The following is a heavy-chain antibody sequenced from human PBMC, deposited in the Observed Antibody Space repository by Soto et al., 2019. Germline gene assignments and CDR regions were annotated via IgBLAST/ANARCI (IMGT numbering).Heavy chain of an antibody. J-gene: IGHJ4*02. Sequence: GESLKISCKGSGYSFTNYWIHWVRQMAGKGLEWMGRIDPDDSYTNYSPSFQGHVTISVDKSISTAYLQWSSLQASDTAIYYCARLPPPTYCSGSTCSGYWGQGTMVTVSS. CDR2: IDPDDSYT. V-gene: IGHV5-10-1*01. CDR1: GYSFTNYW. D-gene: IGHD2-15*01. CDR3: ARLPPPTYCSGSTCSGY.